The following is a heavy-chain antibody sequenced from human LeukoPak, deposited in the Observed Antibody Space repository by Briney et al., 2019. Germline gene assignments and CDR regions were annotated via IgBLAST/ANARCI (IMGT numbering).Heavy chain of an antibody. Sequence: ASVKVSCKASGYTFTSYGISWVRQAPGQGLEWMGWISAYNGNTNYAQKLQGRVTMTTDTSTSTAYMELRSLRSDDTAVYYCARTTYYYGSGTVRALDYWGQGTLVTVSS. J-gene: IGHJ4*02. CDR1: GYTFTSYG. CDR2: ISAYNGNT. CDR3: ARTTYYYGSGTVRALDY. D-gene: IGHD3-10*01. V-gene: IGHV1-18*01.